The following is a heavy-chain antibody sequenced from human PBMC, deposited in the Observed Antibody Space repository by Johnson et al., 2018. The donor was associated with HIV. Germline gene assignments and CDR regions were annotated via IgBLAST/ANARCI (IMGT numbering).Heavy chain of an antibody. D-gene: IGHD5-12*01. CDR2: ISWNSGSI. V-gene: IGHV3-9*01. CDR1: GFTFDDYA. CDR3: ARGAVSGYVSVDAFHI. Sequence: QLVESGGGLIQPGRSLRLSCAASGFTFDDYAMHWVRQAPGKGLEWVSGISWNSGSIGYADSVKGRFTISRDNAKNTLYLHMNSLRAEDTAVYYCARGAVSGYVSVDAFHIWGQGTMVTVSS. J-gene: IGHJ3*02.